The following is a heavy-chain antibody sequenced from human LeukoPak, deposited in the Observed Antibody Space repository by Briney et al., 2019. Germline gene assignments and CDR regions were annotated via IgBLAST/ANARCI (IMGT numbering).Heavy chain of an antibody. D-gene: IGHD5-18*01. CDR2: ISGSGGST. Sequence: PGGSLRLSCAASGFTFSSYGMHWVRQAPGKGLEWVSAISGSGGSTYYADSVKGRFTISRDNSKNTLYLQMNSLRAEDTAVYYCAKDGYSYGGWYYYMDVWGKGTTVTVSS. V-gene: IGHV3-23*01. CDR1: GFTFSSYG. J-gene: IGHJ6*03. CDR3: AKDGYSYGGWYYYMDV.